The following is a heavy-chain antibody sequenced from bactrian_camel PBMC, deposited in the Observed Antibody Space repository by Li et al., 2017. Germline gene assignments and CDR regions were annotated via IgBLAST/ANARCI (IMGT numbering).Heavy chain of an antibody. D-gene: IGHD2*01. V-gene: IGHV3S1*01. CDR1: RTTQQTDC. CDR3: VRDEVNLVVVLQY. Sequence: HVQLVESGGGQVEAGRSLRLSCAISRTTQQTDCVGWFRQAPGKEREGVAAICTGGAGTHYADSVKGRFTISRDNAKNTVYLQMNSLRPEDTAVYYCVRDEVNLVVVLQYWGKGTQVTVS. J-gene: IGHJ4*01. CDR2: ICTGGAGT.